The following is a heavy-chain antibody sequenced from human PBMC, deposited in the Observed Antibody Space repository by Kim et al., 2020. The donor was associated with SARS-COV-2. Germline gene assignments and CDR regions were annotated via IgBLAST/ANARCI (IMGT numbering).Heavy chain of an antibody. J-gene: IGHJ4*02. V-gene: IGHV3-48*03. CDR3: VRERSGDYRNDFDY. Sequence: GGSLRLSCAASGFIFSRYEMSWVRQAPGMGLEWLSYIGTSDTAISYADSVKGRFSISRDNAKNSLYLQMNDLSGDDTAVYYCVRERSGDYRNDFDYWGQG. D-gene: IGHD6-19*01. CDR2: IGTSDTAI. CDR1: GFIFSRYE.